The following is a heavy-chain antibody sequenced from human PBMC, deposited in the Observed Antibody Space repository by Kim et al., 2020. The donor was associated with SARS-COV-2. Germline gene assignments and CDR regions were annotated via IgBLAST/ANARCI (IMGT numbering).Heavy chain of an antibody. V-gene: IGHV1-18*01. Sequence: NTNHQQRLRGSVTMTPTTSPSTAYMELRSLRSDDTAVYYCARANREGIFDYWGQGTLVTVSS. D-gene: IGHD1-26*01. CDR3: ARANREGIFDY. CDR2: NT. J-gene: IGHJ4*02.